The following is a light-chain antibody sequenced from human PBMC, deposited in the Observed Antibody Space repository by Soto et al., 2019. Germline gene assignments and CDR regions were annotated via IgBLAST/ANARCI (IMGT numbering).Light chain of an antibody. CDR3: QQYNRYPYT. CDR2: DAS. CDR1: QSISSW. V-gene: IGKV1-5*01. J-gene: IGKJ2*01. Sequence: DIQMTQSPSTLSASVGDRVSITCRASQSISSWLAWYQQKPGKAPKLLISDASRLESGVPSRFSGSRSGTEFTLTISSLQPDDFATYSCQQYNRYPYTFGQGTKLEI.